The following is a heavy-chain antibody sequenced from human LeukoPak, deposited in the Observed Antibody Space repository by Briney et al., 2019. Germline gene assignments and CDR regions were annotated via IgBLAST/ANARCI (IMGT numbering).Heavy chain of an antibody. CDR1: GLPFRDYY. Sequence: GGSLRLSCVASGLPFRDYYFSWVRQAPGQGLEWLSFISASGNIIHYEDSVKGRFTISRDDAKNSVFLQMDRLRTEDTALYYCARHMVITPFDSWGQGTLVTVSS. J-gene: IGHJ4*02. D-gene: IGHD4/OR15-4a*01. V-gene: IGHV3-11*01. CDR3: ARHMVITPFDS. CDR2: ISASGNII.